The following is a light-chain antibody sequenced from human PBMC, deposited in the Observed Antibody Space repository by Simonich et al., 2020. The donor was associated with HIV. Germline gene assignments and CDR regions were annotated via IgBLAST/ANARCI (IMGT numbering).Light chain of an antibody. CDR1: SGINVGTYR. V-gene: IGLV5-45*01. Sequence: QAVLTQPASLSASPGASASLTCTLRSGINVGTYRIYWYQQKPGSPPQDPLRYKSDSDTQQGSGVPSRFSGSKDASANAGILLISGLQSEDEADYYCMIWHSSAWVFGGGTKLTVL. J-gene: IGLJ3*02. CDR2: YKSDSDT. CDR3: MIWHSSAWV.